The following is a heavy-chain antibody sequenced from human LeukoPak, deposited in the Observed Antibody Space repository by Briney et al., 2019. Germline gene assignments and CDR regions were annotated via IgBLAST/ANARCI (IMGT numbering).Heavy chain of an antibody. V-gene: IGHV3-23*01. CDR1: GFTLNTYV. Sequence: GGSLTLFCGASGFTLNTYVMGWVRQAPRKGVEWVSTIAGTSSGTYYTVSVKGRFTVSRDNSKSALYLQMNRLSAEDTAVYYCARGRLFAGGSLSYYEYWGQGSLVTVSS. CDR2: IAGTSSGT. CDR3: ARGRLFAGGSLSYYEY. D-gene: IGHD2-15*01. J-gene: IGHJ4*02.